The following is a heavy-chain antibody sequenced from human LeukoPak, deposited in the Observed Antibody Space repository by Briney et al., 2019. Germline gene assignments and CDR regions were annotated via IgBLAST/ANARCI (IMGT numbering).Heavy chain of an antibody. CDR2: IKQDGSEK. Sequence: SGGSLRLSCAASGFTLSSYWMSWVRQAPGKGLKWVANIKQDGSEKYYVDSVKGRFTISRDNAKNSLYLQMNSLRAEDTAVYYCARETGSVLRFLEWLSPDYYYGMDVWGQGTTVTVSS. V-gene: IGHV3-7*01. J-gene: IGHJ6*02. CDR1: GFTLSSYW. D-gene: IGHD3-3*01. CDR3: ARETGSVLRFLEWLSPDYYYGMDV.